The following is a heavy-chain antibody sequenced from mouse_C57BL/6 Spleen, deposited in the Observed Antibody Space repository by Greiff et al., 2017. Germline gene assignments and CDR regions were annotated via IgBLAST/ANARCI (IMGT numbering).Heavy chain of an antibody. Sequence: VQLQQPGAELVKPGASVKVSCKASGYTFTSYWMHWVKQRPGQGLEWIGRIHPSDSDTNYNQKFKGKATLTVDKSSSTAYMQLSSLTSEDSAVYYCAIGRGYGNLDYWGQGTTLTVSS. V-gene: IGHV1-74*01. J-gene: IGHJ2*01. D-gene: IGHD2-10*02. CDR2: IHPSDSDT. CDR1: GYTFTSYW. CDR3: AIGRGYGNLDY.